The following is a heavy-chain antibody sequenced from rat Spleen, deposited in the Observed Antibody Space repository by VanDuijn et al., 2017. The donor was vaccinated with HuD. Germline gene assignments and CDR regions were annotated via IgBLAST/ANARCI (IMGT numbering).Heavy chain of an antibody. Sequence: EVQLVESDGGLVQPGRSLKLFCAASGFTFSNYGMHWIRQAPSKGLEWVASISPSGGSTYYRDSVKGRFTISRDNAENTVYLQMNSLRSEDTATYYCGKDMNYYSSYPFYVMGAWGQGTSVTVSS. J-gene: IGHJ4*01. CDR1: GFTFSNYG. CDR3: GKDMNYYSSYPFYVMGA. V-gene: IGHV5-19*01. CDR2: ISPSGGST. D-gene: IGHD1-2*01.